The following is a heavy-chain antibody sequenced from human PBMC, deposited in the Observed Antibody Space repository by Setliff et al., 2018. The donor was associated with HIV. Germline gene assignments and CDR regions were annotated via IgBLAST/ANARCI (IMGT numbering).Heavy chain of an antibody. V-gene: IGHV4-4*09. CDR1: NGSISGYY. J-gene: IGHJ5*02. CDR3: AGRTFGSGRIDP. D-gene: IGHD3-16*01. CDR2: IYSSGST. Sequence: KSSETLSLTCTVSNGSISGYYWSWIRQSPGKGLEWIGYIYSSGSTNYQPSLKSRVTMSIATSNNQLSLKLTSLTAADTAVYYCAGRTFGSGRIDPWGQGTLVTVSS.